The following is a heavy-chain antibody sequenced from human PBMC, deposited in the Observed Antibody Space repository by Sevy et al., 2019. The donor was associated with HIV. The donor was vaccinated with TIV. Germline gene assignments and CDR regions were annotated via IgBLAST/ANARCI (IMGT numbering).Heavy chain of an antibody. D-gene: IGHD3-22*01. V-gene: IGHV1-24*01. CDR2: FDPEDGRT. Sequence: ASVKVSCKVSGYTLSQLSMHWVRQAPGKGLEWVGTFDPEDGRTIYAQKFQGRVTMTEDTSTDTAYMELNSLNSEDTAVYYCATTKDYYDSSGYPFVYWGQGTQVTDSS. CDR3: ATTKDYYDSSGYPFVY. J-gene: IGHJ4*02. CDR1: GYTLSQLS.